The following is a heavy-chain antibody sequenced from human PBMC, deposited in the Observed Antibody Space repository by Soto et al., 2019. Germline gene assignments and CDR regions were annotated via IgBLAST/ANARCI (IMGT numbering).Heavy chain of an antibody. J-gene: IGHJ4*02. CDR1: GGTFGRHA. D-gene: IGHD3-22*01. V-gene: IGHV1-69*01. CDR3: ARGWGYDSNDYYYAY. Sequence: QVQLVQSGAEVRKPGSSVKASCKPSGGTFGRHAISWVRQAPEQGLEWMGGIIPIFGTANHAQKFQGRVTIIADESTSTVYMELSSLRSEDTAMYYCARGWGYDSNDYYYAYWGQGTLVIVSS. CDR2: IIPIFGTA.